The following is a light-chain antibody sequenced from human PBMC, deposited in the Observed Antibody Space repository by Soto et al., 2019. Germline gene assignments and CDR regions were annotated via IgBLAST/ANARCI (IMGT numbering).Light chain of an antibody. CDR1: MRDVGAYNL. CDR3: SAYTARSTLV. CDR2: EVR. Sequence: QSVLTQPASVSGSAGQSITISCAGTMRDVGAYNLVSWYQQHPGTAPKLIIYEVRNRPSGISSRFFGSRSGNTASLTISGLQSEDEGDYYCSAYTARSTLVFGGGTKLTLL. V-gene: IGLV2-14*01. J-gene: IGLJ3*02.